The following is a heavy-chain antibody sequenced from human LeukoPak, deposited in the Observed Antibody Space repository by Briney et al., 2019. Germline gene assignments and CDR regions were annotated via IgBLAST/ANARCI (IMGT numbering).Heavy chain of an antibody. Sequence: TGGSLRLSCAASGFTFNNYGMHWVRQAPGKGLEWVAFIRYNGNNQYYADSVKGRFTISRDNSKNTLYLQMNSLKGDDTAVYYCAKDNPLDYWGQGTLVIVSS. CDR1: GFTFNNYG. CDR2: IRYNGNNQ. D-gene: IGHD1-14*01. CDR3: AKDNPLDY. J-gene: IGHJ4*02. V-gene: IGHV3-30*02.